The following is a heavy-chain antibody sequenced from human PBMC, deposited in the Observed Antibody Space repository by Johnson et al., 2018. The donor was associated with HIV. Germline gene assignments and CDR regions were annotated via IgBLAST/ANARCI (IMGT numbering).Heavy chain of an antibody. V-gene: IGHV3-30*18. CDR3: AKIPGANWGSPDDFDV. D-gene: IGHD7-27*01. CDR2: ISNDGRNK. J-gene: IGHJ3*01. Sequence: QVQLVESGGGLVQRGGSLRLSCAASGFTFSSYAMHWVRQAPGKGLEWVAVISNDGRNKYYADSVKGRFTISRDNSKDTLYLEMNSLRVEDTAVYYCAKIPGANWGSPDDFDVWGQGTMVTVSS. CDR1: GFTFSSYA.